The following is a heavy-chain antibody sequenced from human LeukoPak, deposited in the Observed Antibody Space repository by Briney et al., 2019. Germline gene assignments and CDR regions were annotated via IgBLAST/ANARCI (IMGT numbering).Heavy chain of an antibody. CDR3: ARAIRNQLLSDH. CDR2: MNPNSGNT. Sequence: ASVKVSCKASGYTFSTYDVIWVRQATGQGLEWMGWMNPNSGNTGYALKFRGRVTTTGDTSISTAYMELSSLISEDTAVYYCARAIRNQLLSDHWGPGTLVTVSS. J-gene: IGHJ4*02. D-gene: IGHD2-2*01. V-gene: IGHV1-8*01. CDR1: GYTFSTYD.